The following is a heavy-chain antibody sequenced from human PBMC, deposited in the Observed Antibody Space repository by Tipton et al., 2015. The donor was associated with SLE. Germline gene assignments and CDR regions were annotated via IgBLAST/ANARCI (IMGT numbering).Heavy chain of an antibody. CDR2: IYYSGST. CDR3: ARALTGLYFDY. D-gene: IGHD7-27*01. J-gene: IGHJ4*02. Sequence: TLSLTCTVSGGSISSYYWSWIRQPPGKGLEWIGYIYYSGSTNYNPSLKSRVTKSVDTSKNQFSLKLSSVTAADTAVYYCARALTGLYFDYWGQGTLVTVSS. V-gene: IGHV4-59*12. CDR1: GGSISSYY.